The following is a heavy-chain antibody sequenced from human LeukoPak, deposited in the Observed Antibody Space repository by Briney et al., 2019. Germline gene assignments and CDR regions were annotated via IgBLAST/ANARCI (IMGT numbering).Heavy chain of an antibody. V-gene: IGHV4-39*07. Sequence: SETLSLTCTVSGGSMTSSSYYWGWIRQPPGKGLEWIGSIQYSGSTSYNPSLKSRVTISVDTSKNQFSLKMTSLTAADKAVYYCARPPPLHLAYCGADCYSYFDYWRQGALVTVSS. CDR1: GGSMTSSSYY. D-gene: IGHD2-21*02. CDR2: IQYSGST. J-gene: IGHJ4*02. CDR3: ARPPPLHLAYCGADCYSYFDY.